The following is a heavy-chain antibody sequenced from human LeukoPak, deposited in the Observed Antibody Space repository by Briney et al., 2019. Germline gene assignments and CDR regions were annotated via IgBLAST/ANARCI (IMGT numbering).Heavy chain of an antibody. CDR1: GYTFTSYG. Sequence: ASVKVSCKASGYTFTSYGISWVRQAPGQGLEWMGWISAYNGNTNYAQKLQGRVTMTTDTSTSTAYIELKRLIYDDTALYYCASGRTGPVLRYFDWLLAPDYYYGMDVWGQGTTVTVSS. CDR2: ISAYNGNT. CDR3: ASGRTGPVLRYFDWLLAPDYYYGMDV. J-gene: IGHJ6*02. D-gene: IGHD3-9*01. V-gene: IGHV1-18*01.